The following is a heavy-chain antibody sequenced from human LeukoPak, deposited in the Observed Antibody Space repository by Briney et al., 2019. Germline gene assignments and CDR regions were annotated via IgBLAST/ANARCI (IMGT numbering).Heavy chain of an antibody. CDR3: ASHPRITMVRGVIRYSWFDP. CDR2: INHSGST. CDR1: GGSFSGYY. D-gene: IGHD3-10*01. V-gene: IGHV4-34*01. Sequence: SETLSLTCAVYGGSFSGYYWSWIRQPPGKGLEWIGEINHSGSTNYNPSLKSRVTISVDTSKNQFSLKLSSVTAADTAVYYCASHPRITMVRGVIRYSWFDPWGQGTLVTVSS. J-gene: IGHJ5*02.